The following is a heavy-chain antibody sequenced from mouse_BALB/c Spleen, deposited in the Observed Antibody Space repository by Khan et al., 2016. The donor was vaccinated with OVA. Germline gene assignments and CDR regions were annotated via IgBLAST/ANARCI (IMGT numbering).Heavy chain of an antibody. V-gene: IGHV9-3-1*01. D-gene: IGHD6-1*01. CDR2: INTYTGEP. CDR3: ARASPYYAMDY. CDR1: GYTFTNYG. Sequence: QIQLVQSGPELKKPGETVKISCKASGYTFTNYGMNWVKQAPGKGLKWMGWINTYTGEPTYADDFKGRFAFSLETSASTAYLQINNLKNEDTATCFCARASPYYAMDYLGQGTSVTVSS. J-gene: IGHJ4*01.